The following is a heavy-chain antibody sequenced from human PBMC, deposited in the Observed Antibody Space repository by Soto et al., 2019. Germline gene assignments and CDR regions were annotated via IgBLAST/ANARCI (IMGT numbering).Heavy chain of an antibody. CDR2: IIPFFNTA. CDR1: GGTFNRSA. Sequence: QVQLVQSGAEVKQPGSSVKVSCKAAGGTFNRSAISWVRQAPGQGLEWMGGIIPFFNTANSAQKFQGRVTFTADETTATVYMELSSLRADDTAMYYCARLTYLNTWPVFDYWGQGTLVTVSS. CDR3: ARLTYLNTWPVFDY. D-gene: IGHD1-20*01. J-gene: IGHJ4*02. V-gene: IGHV1-69*12.